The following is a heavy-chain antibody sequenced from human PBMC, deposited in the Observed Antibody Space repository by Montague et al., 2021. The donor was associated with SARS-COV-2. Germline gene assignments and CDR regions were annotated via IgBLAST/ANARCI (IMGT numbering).Heavy chain of an antibody. CDR3: VRDHPYGGPRGAYDI. V-gene: IGHV4-59*01. Sequence: SETLSLTCTVSGGSITGYYWSWLRRSPGKGPEWIAYIYDGGAVNYNPPLGSRVTISTDTSKNQLSLKVNSVTAADTAVYYCVRDHPYGGPRGAYDIWGQGTVVTVSS. CDR2: IYDGGAV. D-gene: IGHD4-23*01. CDR1: GGSITGYY. J-gene: IGHJ3*02.